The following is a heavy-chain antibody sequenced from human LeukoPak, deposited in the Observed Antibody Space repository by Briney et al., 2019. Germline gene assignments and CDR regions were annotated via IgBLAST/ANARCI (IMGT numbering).Heavy chain of an antibody. CDR1: GFTFDDYA. CDR2: ISWNSGSI. J-gene: IGHJ4*02. Sequence: GRSLRLSCAASGFTFDDYAMHWARQAPGKGLEWVSGISWNSGSIGYADSVKGRFTISRDNAKNSLYLQMNSLRAEDTALYYCAKDIDGSVAGTDYWGQGTLVTVSS. V-gene: IGHV3-9*01. D-gene: IGHD6-19*01. CDR3: AKDIDGSVAGTDY.